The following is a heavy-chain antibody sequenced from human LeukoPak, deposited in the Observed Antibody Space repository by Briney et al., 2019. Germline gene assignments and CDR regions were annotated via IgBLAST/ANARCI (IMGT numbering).Heavy chain of an antibody. D-gene: IGHD4-17*01. CDR2: INPSGGTT. CDR1: GYTFTSYH. J-gene: IGHJ4*02. Sequence: GASVKVSCKASGYTFTSYHMHWVRQAPGQGLEWMGIINPSGGTTNYAQKLQGRVTMTTDTSTSTAYMELRSLRSDDTAVYYCARERSDYGDYYFDYWGQGTLVTVSS. CDR3: ARERSDYGDYYFDY. V-gene: IGHV1-46*01.